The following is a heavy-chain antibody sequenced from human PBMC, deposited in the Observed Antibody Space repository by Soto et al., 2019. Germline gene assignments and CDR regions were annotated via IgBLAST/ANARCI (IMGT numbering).Heavy chain of an antibody. CDR3: AREDYSNFDY. D-gene: IGHD4-4*01. CDR1: GFSFNTYA. V-gene: IGHV3-23*01. Sequence: GGSLRLSCTASGFSFNTYAMSWVRQAPGKGLEWVSGISGSDGSTYYADSVKGRFTISRDNSKNTLYLQMNSLRAEDTAVYYCAREDYSNFDYWGQGTLVTVSS. CDR2: ISGSDGST. J-gene: IGHJ4*02.